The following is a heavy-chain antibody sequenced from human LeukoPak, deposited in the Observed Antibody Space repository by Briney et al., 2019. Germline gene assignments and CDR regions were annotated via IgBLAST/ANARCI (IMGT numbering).Heavy chain of an antibody. J-gene: IGHJ6*02. D-gene: IGHD3-9*01. Sequence: PSETLSLTCTVSGGSISSYYWSWIRQPPGKGLERIGYIYYSGSTNYNPSLKSRVTISVDTSKNQFSLKLSSVTVADTAVYYCARVPLTGLYYYYYYGMDVWGQGTTVTVSS. V-gene: IGHV4-59*12. CDR3: ARVPLTGLYYYYYYGMDV. CDR1: GGSISSYY. CDR2: IYYSGST.